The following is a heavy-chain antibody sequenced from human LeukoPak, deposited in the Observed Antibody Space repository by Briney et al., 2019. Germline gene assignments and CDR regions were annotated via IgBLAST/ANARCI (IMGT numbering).Heavy chain of an antibody. V-gene: IGHV3-23*01. CDR3: AKDHTSSSWYPWFWFDP. CDR2: ISGSGGST. Sequence: QPGGSLRLSCAASGFTFSSYAMSWVRQAPGKGLEWVSAISGSGGSTYYAGSVKGRFTISRDNSKNTLYLQMNSLRAEDTAVYYCAKDHTSSSWYPWFWFDPWGQGTLVTVSS. J-gene: IGHJ5*02. CDR1: GFTFSSYA. D-gene: IGHD6-13*01.